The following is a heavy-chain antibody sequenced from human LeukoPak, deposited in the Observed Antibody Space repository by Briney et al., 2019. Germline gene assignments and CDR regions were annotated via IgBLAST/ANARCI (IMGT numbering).Heavy chain of an antibody. CDR3: ARDVGVRIAARLDY. Sequence: GGSLRLSCAASGFTFSSYWMSWVRQAPGKGLEWVANIKQDGSEKYYVDSVKGRFTISRDNAKNSLYLQMNSLRAEDTAVYYCARDVGVRIAARLDYWGQGTLVTVSS. J-gene: IGHJ4*02. V-gene: IGHV3-7*01. CDR1: GFTFSSYW. D-gene: IGHD6-6*01. CDR2: IKQDGSEK.